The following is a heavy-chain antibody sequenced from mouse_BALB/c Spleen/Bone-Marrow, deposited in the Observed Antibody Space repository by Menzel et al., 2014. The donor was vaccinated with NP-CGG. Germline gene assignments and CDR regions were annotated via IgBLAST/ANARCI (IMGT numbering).Heavy chain of an antibody. Sequence: EVQLQQSGPELVKPGASVKMSCKASGYTFTSYVMHWVKQKPGQGLEWIGYINPYNDGTKYNEKFKGKATLTSDKSSSTAYMELSGLTSEDSAVYYCARGGYYGYYAMDYWGQGTSVTVSS. CDR3: ARGGYYGYYAMDY. V-gene: IGHV1-14*01. D-gene: IGHD1-2*01. CDR2: INPYNDGT. CDR1: GYTFTSYV. J-gene: IGHJ4*01.